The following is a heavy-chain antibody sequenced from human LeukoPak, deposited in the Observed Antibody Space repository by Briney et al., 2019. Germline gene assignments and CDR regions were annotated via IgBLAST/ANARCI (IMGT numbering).Heavy chain of an antibody. CDR2: INPNSGGT. V-gene: IGHV1-2*02. J-gene: IGHJ4*02. CDR1: GYTFTGYY. D-gene: IGHD5-24*01. CDR3: ARERRDGYKGYFDY. Sequence: ASVKVSCKASGYTFTGYYMHWVRQAPGQGLEWMGWINPNSGGTNYAQKFQGRVTMTRDTSISTAYMELSRLRSDDTAVYCCARERRDGYKGYFDYWGQGTLVTVSS.